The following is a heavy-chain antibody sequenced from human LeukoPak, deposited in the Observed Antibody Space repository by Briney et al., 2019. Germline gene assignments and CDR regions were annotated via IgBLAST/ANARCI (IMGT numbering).Heavy chain of an antibody. Sequence: QSGGSLRLSCAASGFTFSSYGMHWVRQAPGKGLEWVAVISYDGSNKYYADSVKDRFTISRDNSKNTLYLQMNSLRAEDTAVYYCAKGQVCDYWGQGTLVTVSS. CDR2: ISYDGSNK. V-gene: IGHV3-30*18. CDR1: GFTFSSYG. J-gene: IGHJ4*02. D-gene: IGHD2-8*01. CDR3: AKGQVCDY.